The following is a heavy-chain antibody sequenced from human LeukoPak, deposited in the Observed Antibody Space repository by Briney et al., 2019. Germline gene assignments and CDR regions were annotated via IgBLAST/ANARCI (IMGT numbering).Heavy chain of an antibody. CDR1: GYTFTSYG. CDR2: ISAYNGNT. CDR3: ARERTRRYNWFDP. J-gene: IGHJ5*02. V-gene: IGHV1-18*01. Sequence: ASVKVSCKASGYTFTSYGISWVRQAPGQGLEWMGWISAYNGNTNYAQKFQGRVTITRNTSISTAYMELSSLRSEDTAVYYCARERTRRYNWFDPWGQGTLVTVSS.